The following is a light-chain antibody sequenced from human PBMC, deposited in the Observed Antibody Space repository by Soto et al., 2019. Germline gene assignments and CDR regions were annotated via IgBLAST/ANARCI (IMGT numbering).Light chain of an antibody. J-gene: IGLJ7*01. Sequence: QSVLTQPPSASGTPGQRVTISCSGSTSNVGTNSVIWYQQLPGLAPKLLLYNNNHRPSGVPDRFSGSKSGTSASLAISGLQAEDEADEYCAAWDDSLNGHAVFGGGTQLTVL. CDR3: AAWDDSLNGHAV. CDR2: NNN. CDR1: TSNVGTNS. V-gene: IGLV1-44*01.